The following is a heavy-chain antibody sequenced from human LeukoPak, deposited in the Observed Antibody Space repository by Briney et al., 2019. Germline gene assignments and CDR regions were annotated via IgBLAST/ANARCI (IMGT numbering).Heavy chain of an antibody. J-gene: IGHJ5*02. V-gene: IGHV3-74*01. CDR1: GFTFSNYW. CDR2: IYVDGRTT. CDR3: IRDFRSPNL. Sequence: PGGSLRLSCVASGFTFSNYWMHWVRQPPGKGLVWVSRIYVDGRTTNYADSVKGRFTISRDNAKNTVYLEMNSLSVEDTATYYCIRDFRSPNLWGQGTLVTVTS.